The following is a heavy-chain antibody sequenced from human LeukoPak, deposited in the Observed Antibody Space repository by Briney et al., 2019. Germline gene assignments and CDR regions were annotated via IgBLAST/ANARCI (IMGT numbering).Heavy chain of an antibody. Sequence: GGSLRLSCVVSGYNFSGHWMNWVRQAPGKGLEWVANIKEDGSEKFYVDSVKGRFTISRDNAKNSLYLQMNSLRAEGTAVYYCAVRNYFDYWGQGTLVTVSS. V-gene: IGHV3-7*01. J-gene: IGHJ4*02. CDR3: AVRNYFDY. CDR2: IKEDGSEK. CDR1: GYNFSGHW.